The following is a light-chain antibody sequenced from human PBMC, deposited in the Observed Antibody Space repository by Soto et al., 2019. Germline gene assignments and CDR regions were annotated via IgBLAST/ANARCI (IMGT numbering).Light chain of an antibody. CDR3: AAWDDTLIGV. CDR2: SNN. Sequence: QPVLTQPPSVSGTPGQRVTISCSGSSSNIGSNTVSWYQQLPGTAPKLLIFSNNQRPSGVPDRFSGSKSGTSASLAISGLQSEDEADYYCAAWDDTLIGVFGGGTKLTVL. J-gene: IGLJ2*01. CDR1: SSNIGSNT. V-gene: IGLV1-44*01.